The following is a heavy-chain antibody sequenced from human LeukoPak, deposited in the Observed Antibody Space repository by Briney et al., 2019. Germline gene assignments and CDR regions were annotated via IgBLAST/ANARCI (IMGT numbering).Heavy chain of an antibody. Sequence: ASVKVSCKASGYTFTSYGISWVRQAPGQGLEWMGWISSYKGNTNYAHKLQGRVTMTTDTSTSTAYMELRSLRSDDTAVYYCARDADYDYVWGSYRGNEFDYWGQGTLVTVSS. J-gene: IGHJ4*02. CDR3: ARDADYDYVWGSYRGNEFDY. CDR1: GYTFTSYG. CDR2: ISSYKGNT. V-gene: IGHV1-18*01. D-gene: IGHD3-16*02.